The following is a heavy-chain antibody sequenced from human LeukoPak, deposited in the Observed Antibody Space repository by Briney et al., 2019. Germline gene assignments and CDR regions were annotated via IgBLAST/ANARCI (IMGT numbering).Heavy chain of an antibody. Sequence: GGSLRLSCAASGFTFFTYGMHWVRQAPGKGLEWVALIWYDGSEKYYADSVKGRFTIARDNSKNTLYLQMNSLRADDTAVYYCARDSASSGDLAFDSWGQGTLVTVSS. D-gene: IGHD3-10*01. V-gene: IGHV3-33*01. CDR3: ARDSASSGDLAFDS. J-gene: IGHJ4*02. CDR1: GFTFFTYG. CDR2: IWYDGSEK.